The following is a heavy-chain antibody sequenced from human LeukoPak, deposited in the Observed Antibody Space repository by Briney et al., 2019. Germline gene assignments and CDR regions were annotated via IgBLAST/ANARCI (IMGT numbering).Heavy chain of an antibody. V-gene: IGHV4-34*01. J-gene: IGHJ6*02. Sequence: KPSETLSLTCAVYGGSFSGYYWSWIRQPPGKGLEWIGEINHSGSTNYNPSLKSRVTISVDTSKNQFSLKLSSVTAADTAVYYCARTKDTIYGMDVWGQGTTVTVSS. CDR3: ARTKDTIYGMDV. D-gene: IGHD5-18*01. CDR2: INHSGST. CDR1: GGSFSGYY.